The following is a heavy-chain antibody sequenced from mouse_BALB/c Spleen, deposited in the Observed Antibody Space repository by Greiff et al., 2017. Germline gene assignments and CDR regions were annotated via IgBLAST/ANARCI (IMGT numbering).Heavy chain of an antibody. D-gene: IGHD2-3*01. CDR3: ARRWEGAMDY. J-gene: IGHJ4*01. V-gene: IGHV5-12-2*01. CDR1: GFTFSSYT. Sequence: EVQLQESGGGLVQPGGSLKLSCAASGFTFSSYTMSWVRQTPEKRLEWVAYISNGGGSTYYPDTVKGRFTISRDNAKNTLYLQMSSLKSEDTAMYYCARRWEGAMDYWGQGTSVTVSS. CDR2: ISNGGGST.